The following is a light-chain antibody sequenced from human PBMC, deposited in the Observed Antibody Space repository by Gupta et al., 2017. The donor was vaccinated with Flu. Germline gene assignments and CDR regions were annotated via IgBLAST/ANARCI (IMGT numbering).Light chain of an antibody. CDR1: SSDVGHYGY. J-gene: IGLJ3*02. Sequence: QSALTQPASVSGSPGQSIIISCTGTSSDVGHYGYVSWYQHHPGKVPKLMIYEVSNRPSGVSNRFSGSKSGNTASLSISGLQPEDEADYYCCSHTTTNTWVFGGGTRLTVL. CDR3: CSHTTTNTWV. V-gene: IGLV2-14*01. CDR2: EVS.